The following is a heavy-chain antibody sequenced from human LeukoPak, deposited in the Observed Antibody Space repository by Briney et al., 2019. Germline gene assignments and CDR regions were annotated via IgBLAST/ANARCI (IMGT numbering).Heavy chain of an antibody. CDR1: GYTFTSYD. Sequence: ASVKVSCKASGYTFTSYDINWVRQATGQGLEWMGWMNPNSGNTGYAQMFQGGVTMTRNTSISTAYMYLSSLRSEDTAVYYCATDLYTMLRGVPTYDYWGQGTLVTVSS. CDR3: ATDLYTMLRGVPTYDY. V-gene: IGHV1-8*01. CDR2: MNPNSGNT. D-gene: IGHD3-10*01. J-gene: IGHJ4*02.